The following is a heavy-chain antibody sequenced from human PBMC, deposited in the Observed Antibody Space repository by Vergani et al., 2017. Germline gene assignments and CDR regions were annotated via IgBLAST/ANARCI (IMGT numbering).Heavy chain of an antibody. Sequence: EVHLVESGGGLVQPGRSLRLSCSGSGFTLGDYAMTWVRQAPGKGLEWVSTINIGGRTSCADSVKGRLTLTRDDSKNTLHLQMNSLRPEDTAVYYCARGMTTETTDLDGFDIWGQGTMVSVSS. V-gene: IGHV3-66*02. CDR1: GFTLGDYA. J-gene: IGHJ3*02. CDR3: ARGMTTETTDLDGFDI. CDR2: INIGGRT. D-gene: IGHD4-17*01.